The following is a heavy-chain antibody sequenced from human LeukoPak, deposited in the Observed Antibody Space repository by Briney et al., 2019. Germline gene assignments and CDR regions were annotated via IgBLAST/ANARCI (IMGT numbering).Heavy chain of an antibody. CDR2: IKQDGSEK. D-gene: IGHD3-22*01. V-gene: IGHV3-7*01. Sequence: GGSLRLSCAASGFTFSSYWMSWVRQAPGKGLEWVANIKQDGSEKYYVDSVKGRFTISRDNAKNSLYLQMNSLRAEDTALYYCARVITGYYYDSSGYYGDYWGQGTLVTVSS. J-gene: IGHJ4*02. CDR1: GFTFSSYW. CDR3: ARVITGYYYDSSGYYGDY.